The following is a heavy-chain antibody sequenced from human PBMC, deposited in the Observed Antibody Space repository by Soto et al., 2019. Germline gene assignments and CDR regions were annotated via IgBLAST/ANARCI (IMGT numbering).Heavy chain of an antibody. V-gene: IGHV4-34*01. CDR1: GGSFSGYY. CDR3: ARGSEGAHDFYFDY. D-gene: IGHD1-26*01. J-gene: IGHJ4*02. Sequence: SETLSLTCAVYGGSFSGYYWSWIRQPPGKGLEWIGEINHSGSTNYNPSLKSRVTISVDTSKNQFSLKLSSVTAADTAVYYCARGSEGAHDFYFDYWGQGTLVTVSS. CDR2: INHSGST.